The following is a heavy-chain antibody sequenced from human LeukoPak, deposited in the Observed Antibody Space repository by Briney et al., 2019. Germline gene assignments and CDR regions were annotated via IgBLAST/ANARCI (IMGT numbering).Heavy chain of an antibody. D-gene: IGHD3-22*01. CDR2: VYTNGNT. J-gene: IGHJ4*03. Sequence: SETLSLTCTVSGGSISSYYWSWIWQPAGKGLEWIGRVYTNGNTNYNPSFKSRVTMSVDTSKNQFSLKLSSVTAADTAVYYCARGDSSGSFDYWGQGPWSPSPQ. CDR1: GGSISSYY. V-gene: IGHV4-4*07. CDR3: ARGDSSGSFDY.